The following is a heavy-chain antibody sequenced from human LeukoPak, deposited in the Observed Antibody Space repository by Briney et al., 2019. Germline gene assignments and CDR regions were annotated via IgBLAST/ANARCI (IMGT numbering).Heavy chain of an antibody. CDR3: ARGMQWLDMYYFDY. CDR2: ISAYNDNT. CDR1: GYTFTSYG. Sequence: ASVKVSCKASGYTFTSYGISWVRQAPGQGLEWMGWISAYNDNTNYAQKLQGRVIMTTDTSTSTAYMELWSLRSGDTAVYYCARGMQWLDMYYFDYWGQGTLVTVSS. D-gene: IGHD6-19*01. V-gene: IGHV1-18*01. J-gene: IGHJ4*02.